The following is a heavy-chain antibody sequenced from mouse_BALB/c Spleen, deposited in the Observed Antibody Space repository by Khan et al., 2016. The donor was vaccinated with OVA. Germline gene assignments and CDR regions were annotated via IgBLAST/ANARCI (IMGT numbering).Heavy chain of an antibody. J-gene: IGHJ4*01. CDR3: ARRRIYDGYYGGAMDY. CDR2: ISSVSSTI. CDR1: GFTFSGFG. D-gene: IGHD2-3*01. V-gene: IGHV5-17*02. Sequence: EVELVESGGGLVQPGGSRKLSCAASGFTFSGFGMHWVRQAPEKGLEWVAYISSVSSTIYYADTVKGRFTISRDNPKNTLFLQMTSLRSEDTAMYYCARRRIYDGYYGGAMDYWGQGTSVTVSS.